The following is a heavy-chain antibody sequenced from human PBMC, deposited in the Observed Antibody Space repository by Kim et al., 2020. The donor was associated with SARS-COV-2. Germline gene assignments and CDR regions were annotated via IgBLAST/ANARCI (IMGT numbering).Heavy chain of an antibody. CDR1: GYTFTSYG. CDR3: ARDWAASVSSSWQLNFDY. D-gene: IGHD6-13*01. V-gene: IGHV1-18*04. Sequence: ASVKVSCKASGYTFTSYGISWVRQAPGQGLEWMGWISAYNGNTNYAQKLQGRVTMTTDTSTSTAYMELRSLRSDDTAVYYCARDWAASVSSSWQLNFDYWGQGTLVTVSS. CDR2: ISAYNGNT. J-gene: IGHJ4*02.